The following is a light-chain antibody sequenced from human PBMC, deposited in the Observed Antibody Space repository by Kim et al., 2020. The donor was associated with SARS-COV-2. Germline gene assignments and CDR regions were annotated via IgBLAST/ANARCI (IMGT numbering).Light chain of an antibody. J-gene: IGKJ1*01. CDR2: WAS. Sequence: ATINCKSSQSVFYTSNNQNYLAWYQQKPGQPPKLLFSWASTREFGVPDRFSASGSGTDFTLTISSLQAEDVAVYYCHQFYTTPPTFGQGTKVDIK. CDR1: QSVFYTSNNQNY. V-gene: IGKV4-1*01. CDR3: HQFYTTPPT.